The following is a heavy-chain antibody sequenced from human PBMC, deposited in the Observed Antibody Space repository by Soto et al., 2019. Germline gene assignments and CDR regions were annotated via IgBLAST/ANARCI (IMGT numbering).Heavy chain of an antibody. CDR3: ARDWVTAAGHYHYGLDV. V-gene: IGHV1-46*01. Sequence: QVQLVQSGAEVKKPGASVKVSCKASGYTFTSCSIHWVRQAPGQGLEWMGIINPSGGSTTYAQKSKGRVFMTRDTSTSTVYMELSSLRSEDTAVYYCARDWVTAAGHYHYGLDVWGQGTTVTVSS. CDR2: INPSGGST. CDR1: GYTFTSCS. D-gene: IGHD3-16*01. J-gene: IGHJ6*02.